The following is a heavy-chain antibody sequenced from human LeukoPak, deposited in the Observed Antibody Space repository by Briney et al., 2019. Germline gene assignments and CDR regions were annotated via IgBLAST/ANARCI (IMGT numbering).Heavy chain of an antibody. J-gene: IGHJ4*02. CDR3: AIRKSGNAIDY. CDR1: GFAVSSNY. D-gene: IGHD5-12*01. CDR2: IYSGGST. V-gene: IGHV3-66*01. Sequence: GGSLRLSCAASGFAVSSNYMSWVRQAPGKGLEWVAVIYSGGSTNYADSVKGRFTISRDNSKNTLYLLMNSLRAEETAVYYCAIRKSGNAIDYWGQGTLVTVSS.